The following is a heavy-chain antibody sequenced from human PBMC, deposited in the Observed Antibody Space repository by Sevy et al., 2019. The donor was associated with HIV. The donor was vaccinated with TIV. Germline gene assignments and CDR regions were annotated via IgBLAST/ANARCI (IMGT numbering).Heavy chain of an antibody. D-gene: IGHD1-20*01. V-gene: IGHV4-30-4*01. CDR3: ARDRYNRNYYYYGMDV. CDR2: IYYSGST. J-gene: IGHJ6*02. CDR1: GGSISSGDYY. Sequence: SETLSLTCTVSGGSISSGDYYWSWIRQPPGKGLEWIGYIYYSGSTYYNPSLKSRVTISVDTSKNQFSLKLSSVTAADTAVYYCARDRYNRNYYYYGMDVWGQGTTVTVSS.